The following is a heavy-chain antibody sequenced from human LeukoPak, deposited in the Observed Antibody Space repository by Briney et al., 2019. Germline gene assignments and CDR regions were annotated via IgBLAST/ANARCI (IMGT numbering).Heavy chain of an antibody. CDR3: ARVRGESPRWFDP. J-gene: IGHJ5*02. Sequence: GGSLRLSCVVSGFTFSNYAMGWVRQAPGQGLDWVSAISDSGVTAYYADSVKGRFTISRDNSKSTLYLQMNSLRAEDTAVYYCARVRGESPRWFDPWGQGTLVTVSS. CDR1: GFTFSNYA. CDR2: ISDSGVTA. D-gene: IGHD3-10*01. V-gene: IGHV3-23*01.